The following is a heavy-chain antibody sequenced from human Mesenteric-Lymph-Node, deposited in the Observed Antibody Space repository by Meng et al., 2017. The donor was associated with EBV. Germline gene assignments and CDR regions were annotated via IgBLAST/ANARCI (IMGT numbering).Heavy chain of an antibody. CDR3: ARGLGGSRNYYFDY. V-gene: IGHV3-30*03. CDR2: ISYDGSNK. J-gene: IGHJ4*02. CDR1: GFTFSSYG. D-gene: IGHD3-16*01. Sequence: QGQVVGSGGGVVQPGRALRLSCAASGFTFSSYGMHWVRQAPGKGLEWVAVISYDGSNKYYADSVKGRFTISRDNSKNTLYLQMNSLRAEDTAVYYCARGLGGSRNYYFDYWGQGTLVTVSS.